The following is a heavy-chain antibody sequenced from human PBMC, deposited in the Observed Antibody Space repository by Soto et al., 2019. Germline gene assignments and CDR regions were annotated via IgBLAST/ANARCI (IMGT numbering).Heavy chain of an antibody. D-gene: IGHD2-21*01. V-gene: IGHV5-51*01. J-gene: IGHJ6*02. Sequence: PGESLKISCKGSGYSFIDYWIGWVRQVPGKDLEWMAIIYPDDSDTRYSPSFQGQVTISADKSISTAYLQWSSLKASDTAMYYCVRMDFSGDGYLSYYYYGMDVWGQGTTVTVSS. CDR2: IYPDDSDT. CDR1: GYSFIDYW. CDR3: VRMDFSGDGYLSYYYYGMDV.